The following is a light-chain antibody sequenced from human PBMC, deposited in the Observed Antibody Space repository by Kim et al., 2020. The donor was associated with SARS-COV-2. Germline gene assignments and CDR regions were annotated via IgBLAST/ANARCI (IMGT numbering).Light chain of an antibody. J-gene: IGKJ5*01. CDR2: GAS. CDR1: QDISND. Sequence: AAVGDRVTITCRACQDISNDLGWYQQNPGRAPKRLIYGASSLQSGVPSRFSGSGSGTEFTLTISSVQPEDFATYFCLQHSTSPFTFGQGTRLEIK. CDR3: LQHSTSPFT. V-gene: IGKV1-17*01.